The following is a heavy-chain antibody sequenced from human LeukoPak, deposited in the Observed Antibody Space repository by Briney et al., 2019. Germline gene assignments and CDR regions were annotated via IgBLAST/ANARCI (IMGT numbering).Heavy chain of an antibody. D-gene: IGHD3-10*01. CDR2: INHSGST. J-gene: IGHJ5*02. CDR3: ARGPYYYGSGYLFSWFDP. CDR1: GGSFCGYY. V-gene: IGHV4-34*01. Sequence: SETLSLTCAVYGGSFCGYYWSCIRQPPGKGLEWIGEINHSGSTNYNPSLKSRVTISVDTSKNQFSLKLSSVTAADTAVYYCARGPYYYGSGYLFSWFDPWGQGTLVTVSS.